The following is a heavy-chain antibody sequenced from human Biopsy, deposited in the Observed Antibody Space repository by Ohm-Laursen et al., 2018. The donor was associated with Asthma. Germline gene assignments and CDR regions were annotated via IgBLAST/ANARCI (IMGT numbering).Heavy chain of an antibody. J-gene: IGHJ3*02. CDR2: ISPSGNT. V-gene: IGHV4-30-2*01. CDR1: GGSISSGDYP. D-gene: IGHD4-17*01. Sequence: TLSLTCAVSGGSISSGDYPWSWIRQPPGKGLEWIGFISPSGNTYYSPSLKSRLTISVDRSKNQFSLRLSSVAAADTAMYYCARDYGDYVWRAFDIWGQGTMVTVSS. CDR3: ARDYGDYVWRAFDI.